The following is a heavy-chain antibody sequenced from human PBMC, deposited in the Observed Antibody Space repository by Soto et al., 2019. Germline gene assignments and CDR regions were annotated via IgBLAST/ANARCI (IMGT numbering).Heavy chain of an antibody. CDR3: AKVVEQQMVRCGLDC. V-gene: IGHV3-30*18. D-gene: IGHD6-13*01. Sequence: QVQLVESGGGVVQPGTSLRLSCAASGFTFSNYGMHWVRQAPGKGLDCVASISSDGSSKYYADSVKGRFTISRDNSKNTLKLKMNSLRVEDTAVYYCAKVVEQQMVRCGLDCCGQGTLVTVSS. CDR1: GFTFSNYG. CDR2: ISSDGSSK. J-gene: IGHJ4*02.